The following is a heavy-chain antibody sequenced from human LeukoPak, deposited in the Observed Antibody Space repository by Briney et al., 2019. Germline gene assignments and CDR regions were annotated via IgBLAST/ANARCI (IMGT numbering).Heavy chain of an antibody. J-gene: IGHJ6*03. CDR3: AKKLPYYYYMDV. CDR2: IYTSGST. Sequence: SETLPLTCTVSGGSISSYYWSWIRQPAGKGLEWIGRIYTSGSTNYNPSLKSRVTMSVDTSKNQFSLKLSSVTAADTAVYYCAKKLPYYYYMDVWGKGTTVTVSS. V-gene: IGHV4-4*07. D-gene: IGHD5-24*01. CDR1: GGSISSYY.